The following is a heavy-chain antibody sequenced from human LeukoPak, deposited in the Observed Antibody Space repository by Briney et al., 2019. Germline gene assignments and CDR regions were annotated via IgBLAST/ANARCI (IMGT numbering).Heavy chain of an antibody. CDR3: ARSSNWSEKNGLDV. J-gene: IGHJ6*02. D-gene: IGHD7-27*01. V-gene: IGHV1-46*01. CDR1: GYTFISYY. Sequence: ASVKVSCKPSGYTFISYYIHWVRQAPGQGLEWMGMINPNGGSTSYVQKFQGRVTMTRDTSTSTVYLDLSRLRSEDTAVYYCARSSNWSEKNGLDVWGQGTTVTVSS. CDR2: INPNGGST.